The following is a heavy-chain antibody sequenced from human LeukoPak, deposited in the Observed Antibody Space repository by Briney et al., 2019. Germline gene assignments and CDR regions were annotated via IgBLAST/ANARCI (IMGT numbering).Heavy chain of an antibody. V-gene: IGHV3-49*03. J-gene: IGHJ4*02. D-gene: IGHD3-9*01. Sequence: PGRSLRLSCTASGFTFSDYAMSWFRQAPGKGLEWVGFIRNKAYGGTAEYAASVKGRFTISRDDSNTIAYLQMNSLKAEDTAVYYCTREKRYFDWFQADYWGQGTLVTVSS. CDR2: IRNKAYGGTA. CDR1: GFTFSDYA. CDR3: TREKRYFDWFQADY.